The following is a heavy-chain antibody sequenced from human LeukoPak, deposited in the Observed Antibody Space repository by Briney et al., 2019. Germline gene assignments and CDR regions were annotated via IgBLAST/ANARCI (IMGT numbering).Heavy chain of an antibody. Sequence: GGSLRLSCAASGFTFSDYSMNWVRQAPGKGPEWVSYINGLSSAIYYADSVKGRFTISRENAKNSLSLQMHSLRDEDTAVYYCTRDGRAPDVVPFDHWGQGILVTVSS. CDR1: GFTFSDYS. CDR3: TRDGRAPDVVPFDH. D-gene: IGHD2-21*01. V-gene: IGHV3-48*02. J-gene: IGHJ4*02. CDR2: INGLSSAI.